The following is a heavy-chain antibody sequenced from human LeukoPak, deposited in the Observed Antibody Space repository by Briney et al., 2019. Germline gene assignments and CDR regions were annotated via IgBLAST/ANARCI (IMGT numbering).Heavy chain of an antibody. V-gene: IGHV3-7*01. CDR2: MKQDGTEK. CDR1: GFTFRSYW. Sequence: GGSLRLSCADSGFTFRSYWMSWVRQAPGKGLEWVATMKQDGTEKYYLDSVKGRFTVSRDSAKKSFYLQMNSLRGEDTAVYYCAGDSWYLWGQGTLVTVSS. D-gene: IGHD6-13*01. J-gene: IGHJ4*02. CDR3: AGDSWYL.